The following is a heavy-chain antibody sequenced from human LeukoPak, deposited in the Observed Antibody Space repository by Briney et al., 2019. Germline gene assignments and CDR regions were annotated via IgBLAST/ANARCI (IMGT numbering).Heavy chain of an antibody. D-gene: IGHD2-2*01. V-gene: IGHV4-38-2*01. CDR3: ARLGYCSSTSCFP. CDR2: IYHSGST. Sequence: PSETPSLTCAVSGYSISSGYYWGWIRQPPGKGLERIGSIYHSGSTYYNPSLKSRVTISVDTSKNQFSLKLSSVTAADTAVYYCARLGYCSSTSCFPWGQGTLVTVSS. CDR1: GYSISSGYY. J-gene: IGHJ5*02.